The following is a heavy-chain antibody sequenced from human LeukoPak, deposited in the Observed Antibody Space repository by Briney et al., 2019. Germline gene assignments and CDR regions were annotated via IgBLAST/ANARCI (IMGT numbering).Heavy chain of an antibody. CDR3: ARASHGWYFDL. Sequence: SETLSLTCTVSGGSININTYYWGWIRQPRGKGLEWIGSIYYSGSTYYNPSLKSRVTISVDTSKNQFSLKLSSVTAADTAVYYCARASHGWYFDLWGRGTLVTVSS. J-gene: IGHJ2*01. CDR2: IYYSGST. D-gene: IGHD6-6*01. V-gene: IGHV4-39*07. CDR1: GGSININTYY.